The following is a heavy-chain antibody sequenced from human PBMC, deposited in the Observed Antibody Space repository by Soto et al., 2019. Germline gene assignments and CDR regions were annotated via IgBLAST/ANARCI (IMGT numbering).Heavy chain of an antibody. J-gene: IGHJ5*02. Sequence: PGGSLRLSCAASGFMFSNYAMHWVRQAPGRGLDWVAVISYDGNTEYYADSVKGRVTISRDNSKNTVYLQMNSLRTDDTAVYYCARSAATTNYYFGPWGQGILVTVSS. CDR2: ISYDGNTE. D-gene: IGHD3-22*01. CDR3: ARSAATTNYYFGP. V-gene: IGHV3-30-3*01. CDR1: GFMFSNYA.